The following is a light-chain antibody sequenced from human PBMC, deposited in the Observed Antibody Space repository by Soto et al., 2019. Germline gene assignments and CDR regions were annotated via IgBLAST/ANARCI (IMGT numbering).Light chain of an antibody. CDR3: QQYNSYPAT. Sequence: IQMTQSPSTLSASVGDRVTITCRASQSIRNCLNWYQQKPGKAPKLLIYDASSLESGVPSRFSGSGSGTEFTLTISSLQPDDFATYYCQQYNSYPATFGQGTKVDIK. V-gene: IGKV1-5*01. CDR1: QSIRNC. J-gene: IGKJ1*01. CDR2: DAS.